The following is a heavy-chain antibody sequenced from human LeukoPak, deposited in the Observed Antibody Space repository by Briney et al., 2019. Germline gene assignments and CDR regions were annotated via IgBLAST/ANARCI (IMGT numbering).Heavy chain of an antibody. CDR3: ARHSGSGSLSRPFDP. D-gene: IGHD3-10*01. J-gene: IGHJ5*02. V-gene: IGHV4-39*01. CDR2: VYYTGST. Sequence: SETLSLTCSVSGASVTSGGFYWGWLRQPPGKGPEWIATVYYTGSTYYNPSLKSRVTISIDTSKNQFSLRLTSVTTTDTAIYQCARHSGSGSLSRPFDPWGKGTLVAVSS. CDR1: GASVTSGGFY.